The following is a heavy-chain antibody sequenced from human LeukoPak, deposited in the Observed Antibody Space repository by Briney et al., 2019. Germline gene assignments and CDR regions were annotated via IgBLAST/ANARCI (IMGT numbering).Heavy chain of an antibody. V-gene: IGHV3-7*01. CDR3: ARVKGVPAAHHFDY. D-gene: IGHD2-2*01. Sequence: GGSLRLSCAASGFTFSSYWMSWVRQAPGKGLEWVANIKQDGIEKYYVDSVKGRFTISRDNAKNSLYLQMNSLRAEDTAVYYCARVKGVPAAHHFDYWGQGTLVTVSS. J-gene: IGHJ4*02. CDR2: IKQDGIEK. CDR1: GFTFSSYW.